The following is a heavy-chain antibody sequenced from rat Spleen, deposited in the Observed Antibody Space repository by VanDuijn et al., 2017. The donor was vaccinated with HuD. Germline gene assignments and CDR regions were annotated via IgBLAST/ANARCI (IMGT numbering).Heavy chain of an antibody. CDR1: GFTFSDYN. CDR2: ISYDGSST. D-gene: IGHD1-11*01. CDR3: AKITTEGNY. J-gene: IGHJ2*01. Sequence: EVQLVESGGGLVQPGGSLKLSCAASGFTFSDYNMAWVRQAPKKGLEWVATISYDGSSTYYRDSVKGRFTVSRDNAKSTLYLQMDSLRSEDTATYYCAKITTEGNYWGQGVMVTVSS. V-gene: IGHV5-7*01.